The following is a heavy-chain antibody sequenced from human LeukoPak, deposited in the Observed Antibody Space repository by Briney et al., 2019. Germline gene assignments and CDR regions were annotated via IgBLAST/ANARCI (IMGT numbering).Heavy chain of an antibody. CDR2: ISGSGSTT. V-gene: IGHV3-23*01. CDR3: AKDYTGSSDN. D-gene: IGHD2-15*01. Sequence: GGSLRLSCAASGFTFSSYAMNWVRQAPGKGLEWVSTISGSGSTTFYADSVKGRFTISRDNSKNTLSLQMNSLRAEDTAIYYCAKDYTGSSDNWGQGTLVTVSS. J-gene: IGHJ4*02. CDR1: GFTFSSYA.